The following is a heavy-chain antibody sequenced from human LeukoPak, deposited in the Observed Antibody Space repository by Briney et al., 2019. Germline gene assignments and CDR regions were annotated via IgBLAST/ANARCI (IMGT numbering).Heavy chain of an antibody. Sequence: PGGSLRLSCAASGFIVSSHYMTWVRQAPGKGLEWVSVIHNDGSTYYADSVKGRFTISRDNSKNTLYLQMNSLRVEDTAVHYCAALARDYWGQGILVTVSS. J-gene: IGHJ4*02. D-gene: IGHD3-3*02. V-gene: IGHV3-53*01. CDR1: GFIVSSHY. CDR2: IHNDGST. CDR3: AALARDY.